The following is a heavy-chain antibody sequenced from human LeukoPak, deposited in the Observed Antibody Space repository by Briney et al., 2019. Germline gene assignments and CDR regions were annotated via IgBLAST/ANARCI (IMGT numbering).Heavy chain of an antibody. CDR3: AREPYSSSSDRHEKAFDY. CDR2: INSNNGGE. Sequence: ASVQVSCKASGYTFTAHFIHWVRQALGQGLEWMGQINSNNGGEKYAPKFQGRVTVLRDTSINTIYLDLTSLTSDDTAVYYCAREPYSSSSDRHEKAFDYWGQGTLVTVSS. J-gene: IGHJ4*02. D-gene: IGHD6-6*01. V-gene: IGHV1-2*06. CDR1: GYTFTAHF.